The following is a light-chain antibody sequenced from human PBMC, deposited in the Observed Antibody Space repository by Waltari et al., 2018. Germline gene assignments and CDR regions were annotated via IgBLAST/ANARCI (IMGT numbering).Light chain of an antibody. CDR2: KAS. J-gene: IGKJ4*01. CDR1: QSISHW. Sequence: DIQMTQSPSTLSASVGDRVTITCRASQSISHWLAWYQQKPGKAPKLLISKASSLEKEVPSRFSGSGSGTEFTLTITNLQPDDFATFYCQRYDDYPPTFGGGTKVE. CDR3: QRYDDYPPT. V-gene: IGKV1-5*03.